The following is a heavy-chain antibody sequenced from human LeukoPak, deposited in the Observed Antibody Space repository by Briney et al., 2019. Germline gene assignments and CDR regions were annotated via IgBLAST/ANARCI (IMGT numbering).Heavy chain of an antibody. Sequence: HTGGSLRLSCAASGFTFSSYAMSWVRQAPGKGLEWVSAISGSGGSTYYADSVKGRFTISRDNSKNTLYLQMNSLRAEDTAVYYCAKPERYYDILTGPDYWGQGTLVTVSS. D-gene: IGHD3-9*01. CDR1: GFTFSSYA. V-gene: IGHV3-23*01. CDR3: AKPERYYDILTGPDY. CDR2: ISGSGGST. J-gene: IGHJ4*02.